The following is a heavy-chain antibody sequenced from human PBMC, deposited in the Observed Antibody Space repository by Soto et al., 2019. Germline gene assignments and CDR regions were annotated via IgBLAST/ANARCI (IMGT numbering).Heavy chain of an antibody. V-gene: IGHV4-30-4*01. CDR1: GGSISSGDYY. Sequence: QVQLQESGPGLVKPSQTLSLTCTVSGGSISSGDYYWSWIRQPPGKGLEWIGYIYYSGSTCYNPSLKSRVTISVDTSKNQFSLKLSSVTAADTAVYYCARAPNRYCSGGSCYSVYGMDVWGQGTTVTVSS. D-gene: IGHD2-15*01. J-gene: IGHJ6*02. CDR2: IYYSGST. CDR3: ARAPNRYCSGGSCYSVYGMDV.